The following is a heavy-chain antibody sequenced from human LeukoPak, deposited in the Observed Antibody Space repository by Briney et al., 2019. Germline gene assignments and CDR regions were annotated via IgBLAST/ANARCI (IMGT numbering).Heavy chain of an antibody. CDR2: ISSSSGYI. D-gene: IGHD4-17*01. Sequence: GGSLRLSCAVSGFTFSFYSMNWVRQTPGRGLEWVSSISSSSGYIYYTDSVKGRFTISRDNAKNSLYLQMNSLRAEDTAVYYCVRGTSDTVTDDFDYWGPGTLVTVSS. CDR3: VRGTSDTVTDDFDY. J-gene: IGHJ4*02. V-gene: IGHV3-21*01. CDR1: GFTFSFYS.